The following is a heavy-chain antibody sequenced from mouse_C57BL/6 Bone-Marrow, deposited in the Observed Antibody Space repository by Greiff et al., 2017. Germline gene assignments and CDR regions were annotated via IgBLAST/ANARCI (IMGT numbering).Heavy chain of an antibody. J-gene: IGHJ4*01. V-gene: IGHV5-4*01. Sequence: DVMLVESGGGLVKPGGSLKLSCAASGFTFSSYAMSWVRQTPEKRLEWVATISDGGSYTYYPDNVKGRFTISRDNAKNNLYLQMSHLKSEDTAMYYCAREGKSEYDAMDYWGQGTSVTVSS. CDR3: AREGKSEYDAMDY. D-gene: IGHD2-10*02. CDR1: GFTFSSYA. CDR2: ISDGGSYT.